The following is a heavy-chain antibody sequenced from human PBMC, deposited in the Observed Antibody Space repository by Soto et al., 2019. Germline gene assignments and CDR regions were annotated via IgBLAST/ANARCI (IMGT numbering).Heavy chain of an antibody. J-gene: IGHJ4*02. Sequence: EVQVVECGGGLAQPGGSLRLSCAASGFTFGSYWMTWLRPAPGKGLEWVANIKPDGSDKGHVDSVKGRFTISRDNAKNSLYLQMNGLRVEDTAVYYCGGANYWGQGILVTVSS. CDR1: GFTFGSYW. CDR2: IKPDGSDK. CDR3: GGANY. V-gene: IGHV3-7*04.